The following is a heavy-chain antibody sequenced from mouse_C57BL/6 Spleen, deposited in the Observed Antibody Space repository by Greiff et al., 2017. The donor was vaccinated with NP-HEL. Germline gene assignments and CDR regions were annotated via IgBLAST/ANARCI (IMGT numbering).Heavy chain of an antibody. Sequence: VQLQQSGAELVRPGTSVKLSCKASGYTFTSYWMHWVKQRPGQGLEWIGVIDPSDSYTNYNQKFKGKATLTVDTSSSTAYMQLSSLTSEDSAVYYCAREYYDYDLYYFDYWGQGTTLTVSS. CDR2: IDPSDSYT. CDR3: AREYYDYDLYYFDY. CDR1: GYTFTSYW. D-gene: IGHD2-4*01. V-gene: IGHV1-59*01. J-gene: IGHJ2*01.